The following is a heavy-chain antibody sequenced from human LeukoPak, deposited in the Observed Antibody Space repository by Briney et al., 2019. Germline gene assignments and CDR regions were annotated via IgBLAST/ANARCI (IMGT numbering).Heavy chain of an antibody. V-gene: IGHV3-23*01. CDR2: ISGSGVST. CDR3: AKGVGARLFSYFDS. CDR1: GFTFSSYA. D-gene: IGHD1-26*01. J-gene: IGHJ4*02. Sequence: GGSLRLSCAASGFTFSSYAMSWVRQAPGKGLEWVSGISGSGVSTYYADSVNGRFTISRDNSKNTLYLQMNSLRAEDTAVYYCAKGVGARLFSYFDSWGQGTLVTVSS.